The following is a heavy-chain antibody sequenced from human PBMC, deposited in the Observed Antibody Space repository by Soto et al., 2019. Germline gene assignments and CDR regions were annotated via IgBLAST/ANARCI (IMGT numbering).Heavy chain of an antibody. D-gene: IGHD5-18*01. CDR3: ARGAAMVLFDY. V-gene: IGHV3-53*01. CDR2: IYSGDNT. J-gene: IGHJ4*02. Sequence: XGSRWLSCAVAGFTVNTNSMSWVRQAPGKGLEWVSVIYSGDNTYYADSVKGRFTISRDNSKNTLYLQMNSLRAEDTAVYYCARGAAMVLFDYRGQGPLVTVSS. CDR1: GFTVNTNS.